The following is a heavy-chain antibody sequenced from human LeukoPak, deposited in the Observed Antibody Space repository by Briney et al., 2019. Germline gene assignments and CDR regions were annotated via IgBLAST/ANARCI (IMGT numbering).Heavy chain of an antibody. CDR3: TRPSYDSSVSGVVY. CDR2: IKSKTYGGTT. CDR1: GFTFSNAW. Sequence: GGSLRLSCAASGFTFSNAWMNWVRQAPGKGLEWVGRIKSKTYGGTTDYAAPVKGRFTISRDDSKSTLYLQMNSLKTEDTAVYYCTRPSYDSSVSGVVYWGQGTLVTVSS. J-gene: IGHJ4*02. V-gene: IGHV3-15*07. D-gene: IGHD3-22*01.